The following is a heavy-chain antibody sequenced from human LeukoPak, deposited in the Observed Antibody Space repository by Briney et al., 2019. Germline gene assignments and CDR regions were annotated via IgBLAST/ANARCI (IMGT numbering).Heavy chain of an antibody. CDR2: IYYSGST. CDR3: ARMSSSGDFDY. D-gene: IGHD6-13*01. J-gene: IGHJ4*02. Sequence: SETLSLTCTVSGGSISSYYWSWIRQPPGKGLEWIGYIYYSGSTNYNPPLKSRVTISVDTSKNQFSLKLSSVTAADTAVYYCARMSSSGDFDYWGQGTLVTVSS. CDR1: GGSISSYY. V-gene: IGHV4-59*01.